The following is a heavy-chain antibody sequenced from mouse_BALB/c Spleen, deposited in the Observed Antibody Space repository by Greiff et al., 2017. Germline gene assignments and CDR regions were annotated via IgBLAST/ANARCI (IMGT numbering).Heavy chain of an antibody. J-gene: IGHJ4*01. V-gene: IGHV3-6*02. CDR2: ISYDGSN. D-gene: IGHD3-1*01. CDR1: GYSITSGYY. Sequence: EVHLVESGPGLVKPSQSLSLTCSVTGYSITSGYYWNWIRQFPGNKLEWMGYISYDGSNNYNPSLKNRISITRDTSKNQFFLKLNSVTTEDTATYYCARRGGLRAMDYWGQGTSVTVSS. CDR3: ARRGGLRAMDY.